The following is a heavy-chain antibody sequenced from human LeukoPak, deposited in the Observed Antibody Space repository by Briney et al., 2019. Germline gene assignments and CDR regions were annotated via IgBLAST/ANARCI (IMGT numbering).Heavy chain of an antibody. CDR3: ARAPRSGYSYGYDYYYGMDV. Sequence: GGSQRLSCSASGFTFSTYWMSWVRQAPGKGLEWVANMRRDGNEIYYLDSVRGRFTISRDNAKNSLYLQMNSLRAEDTAVYYCARAPRSGYSYGYDYYYGMDVWGQGTTVTVSS. J-gene: IGHJ6*02. V-gene: IGHV3-7*03. D-gene: IGHD5-18*01. CDR2: MRRDGNEI. CDR1: GFTFSTYW.